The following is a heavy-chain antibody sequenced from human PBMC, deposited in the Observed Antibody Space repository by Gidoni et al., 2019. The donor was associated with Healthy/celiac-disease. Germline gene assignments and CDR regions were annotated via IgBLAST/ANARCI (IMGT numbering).Heavy chain of an antibody. CDR2: RWYDGSNK. D-gene: IGHD4-17*01. CDR3: ASDPYGDSGVDI. Sequence: QVHLVASGGGVVQPGRSLRLSWAASGSTFSSYGMHWVRQAPGKGLEWVAVRWYDGSNKYYADSVKGRFTISRDNSKNTLYLQMNSLRAEDTAVYYCASDPYGDSGVDIWGQGTMVTVSS. CDR1: GSTFSSYG. V-gene: IGHV3-33*01. J-gene: IGHJ3*02.